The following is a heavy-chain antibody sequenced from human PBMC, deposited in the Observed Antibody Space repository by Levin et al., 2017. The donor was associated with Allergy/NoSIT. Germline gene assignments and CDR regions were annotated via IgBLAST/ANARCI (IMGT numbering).Heavy chain of an antibody. Sequence: GESLKISCTAPGYTSNTNGFAWLRQAPGQGLEWMGWICPRNGKTKYAPNLQGRVTLSTDTSTSTAYMELRSLTSDDTAVYYCARTTITEYKSGWYSDTFDMWGQGTVVTVSS. J-gene: IGHJ3*02. CDR3: ARTTITEYKSGWYSDTFDM. CDR1: GYTSNTNG. D-gene: IGHD6-19*01. CDR2: ICPRNGKT. V-gene: IGHV1-18*01.